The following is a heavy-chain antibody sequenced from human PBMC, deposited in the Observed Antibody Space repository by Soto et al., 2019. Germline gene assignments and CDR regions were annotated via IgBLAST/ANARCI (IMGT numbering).Heavy chain of an antibody. J-gene: IGHJ6*02. CDR2: IYSGGST. CDR1: GFTVSSNY. V-gene: IGHV3-53*01. CDR3: ERGEGGYYYYGMDV. D-gene: IGHD3-16*01. Sequence: PGGSLRLSCAASGFTVSSNYMSWVRQAPGKGLEWVSVIYSGGSTYYADSVKGRFTISRDNSKNTLYLQMNSLRAEDTAVYYCERGEGGYYYYGMDVWGQGTTVTVSS.